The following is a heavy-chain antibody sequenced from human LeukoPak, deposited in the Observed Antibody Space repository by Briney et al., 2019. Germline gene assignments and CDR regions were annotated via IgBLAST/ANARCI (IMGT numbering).Heavy chain of an antibody. CDR3: ARTSFEIVVVPAANLYYYYYYMDV. CDR1: GFTFSSYE. V-gene: IGHV3-48*03. CDR2: ISSSGSTI. J-gene: IGHJ6*03. D-gene: IGHD2-2*01. Sequence: GGSLRLSCAASGFTFSSYEMNWVRQAPGKGLEWVSYISSSGSTIYYADSVKGRFTISRDNAKNSLYLQTNSLRAEDTAVYYCARTSFEIVVVPAANLYYYYYYMDVWGKGTTVTVSS.